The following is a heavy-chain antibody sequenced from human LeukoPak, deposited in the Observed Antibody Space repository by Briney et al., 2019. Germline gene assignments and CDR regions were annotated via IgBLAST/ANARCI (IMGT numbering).Heavy chain of an antibody. V-gene: IGHV3-7*01. Sequence: SGGSLRLSCAASGFTFSSYWMSWVRQAPGKGLEWVANIKQDGSEKYYVDSVKGRFTISRDNAKNSLYLQMNSLRAEDTAVYYCARDPRAPTNWGHYYYYGMDVWGQGTTVTVSS. D-gene: IGHD7-27*01. CDR1: GFTFSSYW. CDR2: IKQDGSEK. J-gene: IGHJ6*02. CDR3: ARDPRAPTNWGHYYYYGMDV.